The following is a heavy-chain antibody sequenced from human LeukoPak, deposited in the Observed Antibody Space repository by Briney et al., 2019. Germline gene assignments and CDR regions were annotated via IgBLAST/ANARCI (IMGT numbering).Heavy chain of an antibody. Sequence: NTSETLSLTCTVSGGSISSGGYYWSWIRQHPGKGLEWIGYINYSGSTYYNPSLKSRVTISVDTSKNQFSLKLSSVTAADTAVYYCARDVTGTMVRGVIIGWFDPWGQGTLVTVSS. CDR2: INYSGST. CDR3: ARDVTGTMVRGVIIGWFDP. D-gene: IGHD3-10*01. J-gene: IGHJ5*02. CDR1: GGSISSGGYY. V-gene: IGHV4-31*03.